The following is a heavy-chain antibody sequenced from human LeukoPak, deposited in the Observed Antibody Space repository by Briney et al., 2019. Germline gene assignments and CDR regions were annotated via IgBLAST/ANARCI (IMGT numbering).Heavy chain of an antibody. D-gene: IGHD3-22*01. CDR2: ISGSGGST. CDR1: GFTFSSYA. V-gene: IGHV3-23*01. J-gene: IGHJ4*02. CDR3: ATLDSSGYPPSGFDY. Sequence: GGSLRLSCAASGFTFSSYAVSWVRQAPGKGLEWVSAISGSGGSTYYADSVKGRFTISRDNSKNTLYLQMNSLRAEDTAVYYCATLDSSGYPPSGFDYWGQGTLATVSS.